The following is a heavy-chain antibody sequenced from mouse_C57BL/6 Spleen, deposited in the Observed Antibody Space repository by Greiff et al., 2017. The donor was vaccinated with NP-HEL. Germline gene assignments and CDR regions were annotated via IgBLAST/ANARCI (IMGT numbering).Heavy chain of an antibody. CDR2: IDPSDSYT. Sequence: QVQLQQPGAELVMPGASVKLSCKASGYTFTSYWMHWVKQRPGQGLEWIGEIDPSDSYTNYNQKFKGKSTLTVDKSSSTAYMQLSSLTSEASAVYYCAKCNSAWFDYWGQGTLLTVSA. V-gene: IGHV1-69*01. D-gene: IGHD2-1*01. J-gene: IGHJ3*01. CDR3: AKCNSAWFDY. CDR1: GYTFTSYW.